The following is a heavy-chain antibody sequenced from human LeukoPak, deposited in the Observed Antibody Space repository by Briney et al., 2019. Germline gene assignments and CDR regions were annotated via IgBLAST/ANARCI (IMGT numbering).Heavy chain of an antibody. CDR3: ARGGRYCSSTSCYANWFDP. Sequence: ASVKVSCKASGYTFTSYDINWVRQATGQGLEWMGWMSPNSGNTGYAQKFQGRVTMTRNTSISTAYMELSSLRSEDTAVYYCARGGRYCSSTSCYANWFDPWGQGALVTVSS. V-gene: IGHV1-8*01. D-gene: IGHD2-2*01. J-gene: IGHJ5*02. CDR1: GYTFTSYD. CDR2: MSPNSGNT.